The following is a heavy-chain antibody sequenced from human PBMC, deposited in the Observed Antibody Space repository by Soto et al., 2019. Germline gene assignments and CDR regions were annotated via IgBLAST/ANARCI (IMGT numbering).Heavy chain of an antibody. V-gene: IGHV1-69*02. CDR1: GGTFSIYT. Sequence: SVKVSCKASGGTFSIYTISWVRQAPGQGLEWMGRIIPILGIANYAQKFQGRVTITADKSTSTAYMELSSLRSEDTAVYYCARAQWLVFGGLAVWGQGTTVTVSS. D-gene: IGHD6-19*01. CDR3: ARAQWLVFGGLAV. CDR2: IIPILGIA. J-gene: IGHJ6*02.